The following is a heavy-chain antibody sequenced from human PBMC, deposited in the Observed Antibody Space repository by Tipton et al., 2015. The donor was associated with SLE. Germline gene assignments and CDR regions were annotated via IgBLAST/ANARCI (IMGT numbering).Heavy chain of an antibody. CDR3: ARGRIAVGFDP. CDR2: IYYSGST. D-gene: IGHD6-19*01. V-gene: IGHV4-61*01. J-gene: IGHJ5*02. CDR1: GGSVSSGSYY. Sequence: TLSLTCTVSGGSVSSGSYYWSWIRQPPGKGLEWIGYIYYSGSTHYNPSLKSRVTISVDTSKNQFSLKLSSVTAADTAVYYCARGRIAVGFDPWGQGTLVTVSS.